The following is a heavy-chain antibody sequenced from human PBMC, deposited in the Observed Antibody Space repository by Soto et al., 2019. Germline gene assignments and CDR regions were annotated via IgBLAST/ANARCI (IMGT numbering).Heavy chain of an antibody. V-gene: IGHV1-46*01. J-gene: IGHJ6*02. CDR2: INPSGGST. CDR3: ARVNGASLTMILGGIYYYYGMDV. CDR1: GYTFTSYY. Sequence: GASVKVSCKASGYTFTSYYMHWVRQAPGQGLEWMGIINPSGGSTSYAQKFQGRVTMTRDTSTSTVYMELSSLRSEDTAVYYCARVNGASLTMILGGIYYYYGMDVWGQGTTVTVSS. D-gene: IGHD3-22*01.